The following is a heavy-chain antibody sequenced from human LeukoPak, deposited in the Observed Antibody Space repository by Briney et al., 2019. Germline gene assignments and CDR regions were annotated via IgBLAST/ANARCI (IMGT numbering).Heavy chain of an antibody. CDR2: ISGSGGST. V-gene: IGHV3-23*01. D-gene: IGHD5-18*01. Sequence: GGSLRLSCAASGFTFSSYSMNWVRQAPGKGLEWDSAISGSGGSTIYADSVKGRFTIPRDNSKNTLYLQMNSLRAEDTAVYYCAKDADTAMVTFFGYWGQGTLVTVSS. CDR3: AKDADTAMVTFFGY. CDR1: GFTFSSYS. J-gene: IGHJ4*02.